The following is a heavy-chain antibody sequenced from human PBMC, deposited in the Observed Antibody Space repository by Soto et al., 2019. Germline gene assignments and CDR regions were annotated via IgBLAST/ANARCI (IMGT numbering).Heavy chain of an antibody. Sequence: EVQLVESGGGLVQPGGSLRLSCAASGFTFSSYSMNWVRQAPGKGLEWVSYISSSSSTIYYADSVKGRFTISRDNAKNSMYLQMNSLRAEDTAVYYCARDWGFDTIFGVVSAFDIWGQGTMVTVSS. J-gene: IGHJ3*02. CDR1: GFTFSSYS. D-gene: IGHD3-3*01. CDR3: ARDWGFDTIFGVVSAFDI. V-gene: IGHV3-48*01. CDR2: ISSSSSTI.